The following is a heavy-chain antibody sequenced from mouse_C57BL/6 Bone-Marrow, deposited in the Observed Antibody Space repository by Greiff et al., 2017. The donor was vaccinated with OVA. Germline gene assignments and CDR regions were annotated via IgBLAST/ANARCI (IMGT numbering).Heavy chain of an antibody. Sequence: DVKLVESGGDLVKPGGSLTLSCAASGFTFSSYGMSWVRQTPDKRLEWVATISSGGSYPYYPDSVKGRFTIPRAHAKNTLYLQMSSLNSEDTAMDYCARQGYGFAYWGQGTLVTVSA. V-gene: IGHV5-6*02. J-gene: IGHJ3*01. CDR1: GFTFSSYG. CDR3: ARQGYGFAY. CDR2: ISSGGSYP.